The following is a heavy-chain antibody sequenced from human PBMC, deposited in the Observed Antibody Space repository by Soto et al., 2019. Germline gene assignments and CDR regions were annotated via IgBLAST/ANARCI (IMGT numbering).Heavy chain of an antibody. V-gene: IGHV3-53*01. CDR2: IYIVGAT. CDR1: GFTVTDQY. J-gene: IGHJ5*02. CDR3: ALVLQRADR. D-gene: IGHD6-25*01. Sequence: LSCAVSGFTVTDQYVNWGRHAPGKGQEWASVIYIVGATYYRDSVQCRFTLSRDPPANSVSLHMNNLTVPDTDVYFCALVLQRADRWG.